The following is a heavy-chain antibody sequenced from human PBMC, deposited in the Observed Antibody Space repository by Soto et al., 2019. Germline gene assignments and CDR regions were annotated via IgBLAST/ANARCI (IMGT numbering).Heavy chain of an antibody. D-gene: IGHD2-2*01. CDR3: ARSQGSSTSLEIYYYYYYGMDV. CDR1: GGTFGSYA. J-gene: IGHJ6*02. Sequence: QVQLVQSGAEVKKPGSSVKVSCKASGGTFGSYAISWVRQAPGQGLEWMGGIIPIPGTANYAQKFQGRVTSAADESTSTAYMELSSLRAEDTAVYYCARSQGSSTSLEIYYYYYYGMDVGGQGTTVTVSS. CDR2: IIPIPGTA. V-gene: IGHV1-69*01.